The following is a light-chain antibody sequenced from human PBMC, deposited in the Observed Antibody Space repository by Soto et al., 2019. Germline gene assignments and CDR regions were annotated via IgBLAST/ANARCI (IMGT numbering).Light chain of an antibody. CDR1: QSLSSSN. J-gene: IGKJ1*01. CDR3: HHYGDSWT. CDR2: GAS. V-gene: IGKV3-20*01. Sequence: EIVLTQSPGTLSLSPGERATLSCRASQSLSSSNLAWFQQKSGQAPRLLIYGASRRATGIPDRFSGSGSGTDFTLTISRLDPEDFAGYYCHHYGDSWTLGQGTKVEIK.